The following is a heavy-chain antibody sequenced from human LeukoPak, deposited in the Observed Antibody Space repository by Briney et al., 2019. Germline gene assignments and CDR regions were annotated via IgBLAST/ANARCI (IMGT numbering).Heavy chain of an antibody. Sequence: KTGGSLRLPCSASGFTITDHHMDWVRQAPGKGLEWVSSISSSSSYIYYADSVKGRFTISRDNAKNSLYLQMNSLRAEGTAVYYCARDPPLVGFGEFHLPYYYYYYGMDVWGQGTTVTVSS. CDR3: ARDPPLVGFGEFHLPYYYYYYGMDV. CDR2: ISSSSSYI. D-gene: IGHD3-10*01. J-gene: IGHJ6*02. V-gene: IGHV3-21*01. CDR1: GFTITDHH.